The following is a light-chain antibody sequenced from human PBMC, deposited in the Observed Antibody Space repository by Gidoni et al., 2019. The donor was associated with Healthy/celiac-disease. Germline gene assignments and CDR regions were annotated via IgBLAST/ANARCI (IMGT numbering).Light chain of an antibody. V-gene: IGLV1-47*01. Sequence: QSVLTQPPSASGTPGQRVTISCSGSSSNTGSNYVFGFQRLPGTAPKPPIYRNNQRPSGVPDRFSGSKSGTAASLAISGLRSEDEADYYCAAWDDSLSGWVFGGGTKLTVL. CDR2: RNN. J-gene: IGLJ3*02. CDR1: SSNTGSNY. CDR3: AAWDDSLSGWV.